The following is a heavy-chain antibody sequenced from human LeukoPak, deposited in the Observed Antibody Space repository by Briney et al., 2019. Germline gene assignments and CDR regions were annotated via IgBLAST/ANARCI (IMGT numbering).Heavy chain of an antibody. CDR2: IQRGGKQK. J-gene: IGHJ4*02. V-gene: IGHV3-7*01. CDR3: ARDKTRGLGYSYSKSGNYFDY. D-gene: IGHD5-18*01. CDR1: GFTFISYN. Sequence: GGSLRLSCAASGFTFISYNINSVRQAPGKGLEWDATIQRGGKQKYYVDCVKGRFTISRDNAKNSLYLQMNSLRAEDTAVYSCARDKTRGLGYSYSKSGNYFDYWGQGTLVTVSS.